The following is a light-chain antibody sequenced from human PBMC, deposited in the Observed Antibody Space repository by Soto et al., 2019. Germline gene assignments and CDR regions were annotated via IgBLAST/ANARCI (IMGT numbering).Light chain of an antibody. CDR1: QSVSSK. CDR3: QQYNNWPLT. Sequence: EIVMTQSPATLSVSPEEIATLSCRASQSVSSKLAWYQQKPGQPPRLVIYGASTRATGSSARYSGSGSGTEFTLTINSLQSEDFAVYSCQQYNNWPLTFGGGTKVEIK. V-gene: IGKV3-15*01. J-gene: IGKJ4*01. CDR2: GAS.